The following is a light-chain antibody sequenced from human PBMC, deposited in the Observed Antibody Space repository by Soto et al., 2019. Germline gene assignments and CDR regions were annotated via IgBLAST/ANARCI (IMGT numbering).Light chain of an antibody. CDR3: AAWDDSLMGV. Sequence: QSVLTQPPSASGTPGQRVTISCSGSSSNIGSNTVNCYQQLPGTAPKLLIYSNNQRPSGVPDRFSGSKSGTSASLAISGLQSEDEADYYCAAWDDSLMGVFGGGTKLTVL. CDR2: SNN. CDR1: SSNIGSNT. J-gene: IGLJ3*02. V-gene: IGLV1-44*01.